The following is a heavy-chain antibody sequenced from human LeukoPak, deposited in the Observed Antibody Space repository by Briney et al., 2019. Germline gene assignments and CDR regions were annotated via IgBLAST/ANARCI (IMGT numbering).Heavy chain of an antibody. V-gene: IGHV4-39*01. J-gene: IGHJ4*02. Sequence: GSLRLSCAASGFTFSGYSMNWVRQPPGKGLEWIGSIYYSGSTYYNPSLKSRVTISVDTSKNQFSLKLSSVTAADTAVYYCARHRTGYPPPYYFDYWGQGTLVTVSS. CDR3: ARHRTGYPPPYYFDY. CDR2: IYYSGST. CDR1: GFTFSGYSMN. D-gene: IGHD3-9*01.